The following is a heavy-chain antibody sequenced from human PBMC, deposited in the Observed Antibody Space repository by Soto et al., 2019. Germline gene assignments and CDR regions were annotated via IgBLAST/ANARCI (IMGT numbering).Heavy chain of an antibody. V-gene: IGHV1-3*01. CDR3: ASSSWAGNIFYYGMDV. J-gene: IGHJ6*02. CDR1: GQSLTSYA. CDR2: INGGNGNT. D-gene: IGHD3-9*01. Sequence: QVQLVQSGADVKQSGASVRVSCKASGQSLTSYATHWVRQAPGQRLEWMGWINGGNGNTRYSPKFQDRVTITRDTSASTVYMQVSSLRSEDTAVYFCASSSWAGNIFYYGMDVWGQGTTVTVS.